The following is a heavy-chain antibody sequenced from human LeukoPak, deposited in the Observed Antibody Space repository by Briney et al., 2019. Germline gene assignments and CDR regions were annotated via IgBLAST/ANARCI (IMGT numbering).Heavy chain of an antibody. J-gene: IGHJ4*02. CDR3: AKIPYYDFWSGRQYFDY. Sequence: GGSLRRSCAASGFTFSSYAMSWVRQAPGKGLEWVSAISGSGGSTYYADSVKGRFTISRDNSKNTLYLQMNSLRAEDTAVYYCAKIPYYDFWSGRQYFDYWGQGTLVTVSS. CDR1: GFTFSSYA. CDR2: ISGSGGST. D-gene: IGHD3-3*01. V-gene: IGHV3-23*01.